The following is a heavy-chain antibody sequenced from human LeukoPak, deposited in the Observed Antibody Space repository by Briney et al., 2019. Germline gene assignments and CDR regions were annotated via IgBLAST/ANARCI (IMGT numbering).Heavy chain of an antibody. D-gene: IGHD2-2*01. CDR1: GFTFSSYA. V-gene: IGHV3-30-3*01. J-gene: IGHJ6*03. Sequence: PGGSLRLSCAASGFTFSSYAMHWVCQAPGKGLEWVAVISYDGSNKYYADSVKGRFTISRDNSKNTLYLQMNSLRAEDTAVYYCARVGVVVPAATGRYMDVWGKGTTVTVSS. CDR3: ARVGVVVPAATGRYMDV. CDR2: ISYDGSNK.